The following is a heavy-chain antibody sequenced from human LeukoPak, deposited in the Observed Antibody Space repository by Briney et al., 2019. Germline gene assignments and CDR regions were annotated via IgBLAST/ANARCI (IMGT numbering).Heavy chain of an antibody. CDR1: GGTFSSYT. V-gene: IGHV1-69*02. J-gene: IGHJ4*02. CDR2: IIPILGIA. D-gene: IGHD6-6*01. CDR3: ASDFEYSSSSLDY. Sequence: GASVKVSCKASGGTFSSYTISWVRQAPGQGLEWMGRIIPILGIANYAQKFQGRVTITADKSTSTAYMELSSLRSEDTAVYYCASDFEYSSSSLDYWGQGTLVTVSS.